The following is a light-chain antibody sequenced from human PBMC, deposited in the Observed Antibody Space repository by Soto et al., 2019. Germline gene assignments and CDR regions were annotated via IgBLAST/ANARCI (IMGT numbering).Light chain of an antibody. CDR2: AAS. Sequence: QLTQSPSSLSASVGDRVTITCRASQDIAIYLAWYQQKPGKVPKLLIYAASSLHSGVPSRFSGSGSGTDFTLTISSLQPEDFATYYCQQANSFPLTFGGGTKVDIK. V-gene: IGKV1-12*01. CDR3: QQANSFPLT. J-gene: IGKJ4*01. CDR1: QDIAIY.